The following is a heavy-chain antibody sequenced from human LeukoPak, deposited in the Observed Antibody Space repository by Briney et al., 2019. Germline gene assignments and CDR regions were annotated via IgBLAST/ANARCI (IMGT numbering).Heavy chain of an antibody. CDR1: GFAFDNYG. CDR3: AQDAGGF. V-gene: IGHV3-23*01. Sequence: AGESLRLSCTASGFAFDNYGMSWIRQAPGRGLEWVAAITASDNTAYYADFAKGRFTISRDNSMSMVFLQMSSLRADDTALYYCAQDAGGFWGQGTLVTVSS. D-gene: IGHD3-16*01. J-gene: IGHJ4*02. CDR2: ITASDNTA.